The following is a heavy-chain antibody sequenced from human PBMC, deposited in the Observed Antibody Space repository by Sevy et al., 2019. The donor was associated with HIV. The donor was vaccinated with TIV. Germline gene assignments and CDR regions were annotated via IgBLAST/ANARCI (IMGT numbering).Heavy chain of an antibody. V-gene: IGHV3-48*01. CDR3: ARDMGGSSTPLDY. CDR1: GFTFSSYS. J-gene: IGHJ4*02. CDR2: VSGNSGAI. D-gene: IGHD1-26*01. Sequence: GGSLRLSCAASGFTFSSYSMNWVRQAPEKELEWISFVSGNSGAINYADSVKGRFTISRDNAKNSLYLQMNSLRVDDTAVYYCARDMGGSSTPLDYWGQGTLVTVSS.